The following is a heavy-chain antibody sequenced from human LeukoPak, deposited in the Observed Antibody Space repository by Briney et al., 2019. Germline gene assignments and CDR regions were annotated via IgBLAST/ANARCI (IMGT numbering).Heavy chain of an antibody. Sequence: SETLSLTCTVSGYSISSGYYWGWIRQPPGKGLEWIGSIYHSGSTYYNPSLKSRVTISVDTSKNQFSLKLSSVTAADTAVYYCARDRGTWNDDGFDYWGQGTLVTVSS. CDR3: ARDRGTWNDDGFDY. V-gene: IGHV4-38-2*02. J-gene: IGHJ4*02. CDR1: GYSISSGYY. CDR2: IYHSGST. D-gene: IGHD1-1*01.